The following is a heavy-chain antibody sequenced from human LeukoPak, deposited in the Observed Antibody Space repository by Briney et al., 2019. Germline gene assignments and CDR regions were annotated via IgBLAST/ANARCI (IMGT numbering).Heavy chain of an antibody. J-gene: IGHJ4*02. D-gene: IGHD2-21*01. CDR3: ARVGDTPFDY. Sequence: ASVKVSCKASGYTFTGYYMHWVRQAPGQGLEWTGWINPDSGGTNYAQNFQGWVTMTRDTSISTAYMELSRLRSDDTAVYYCARVGDTPFDYWGQGTLVTVSS. V-gene: IGHV1-2*04. CDR1: GYTFTGYY. CDR2: INPDSGGT.